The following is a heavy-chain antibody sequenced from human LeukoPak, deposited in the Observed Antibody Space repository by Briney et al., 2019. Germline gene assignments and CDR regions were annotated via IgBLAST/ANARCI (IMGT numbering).Heavy chain of an antibody. CDR3: ARDRSYVLDAFDI. Sequence: GGSLRLSCVASGFTFSSRWMHWVRQAPGKGLVWVSIINTDGSTTRYADFVEGRFTISRDNSKNTLYLQMNSLRAEDTAVYYCARDRSYVLDAFDIWGQGTMVTVSS. D-gene: IGHD3-16*01. J-gene: IGHJ3*02. CDR2: INTDGSTT. CDR1: GFTFSSRW. V-gene: IGHV3-74*01.